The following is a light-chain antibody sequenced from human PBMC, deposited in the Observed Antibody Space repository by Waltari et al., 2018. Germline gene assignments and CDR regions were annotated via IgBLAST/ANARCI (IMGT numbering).Light chain of an antibody. J-gene: IGKJ1*01. CDR1: QNITSGY. CDR2: TAS. CDR3: QQYGSSPRA. V-gene: IGKV3-20*01. Sequence: EIVLTQSPDTLSLSPGERATLSCRASQNITSGYLAWYQQKPGQTPRLLIYTASSRATGTPDRFTGSGSGTDFTLTISRLEPEDFAVYYCQQYGSSPRAFGQGTKVEIK.